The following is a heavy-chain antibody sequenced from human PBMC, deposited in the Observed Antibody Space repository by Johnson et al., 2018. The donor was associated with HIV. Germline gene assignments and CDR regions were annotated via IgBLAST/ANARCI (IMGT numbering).Heavy chain of an antibody. Sequence: VQLVESGGGLVQPGGSLRLSCAASGFTVRSNFMTWVRQAPGKGLEWVSVIYRGGRQYYADSVKGRFTISRDNSKNTLYLQMNSLKAEDTAVYYCARESSAGEYSYGIIWGQGTMVTVSS. J-gene: IGHJ3*02. CDR2: IYRGGRQ. CDR1: GFTVRSNF. V-gene: IGHV3-66*02. CDR3: ARESSAGEYSYGII. D-gene: IGHD5-18*01.